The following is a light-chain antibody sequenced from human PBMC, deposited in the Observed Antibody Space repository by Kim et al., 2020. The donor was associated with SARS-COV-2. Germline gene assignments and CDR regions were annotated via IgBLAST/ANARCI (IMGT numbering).Light chain of an antibody. V-gene: IGLV1-44*01. CDR3: SVYDDSLSGSWV. J-gene: IGLJ3*02. Sequence: QSILTQPPSASETPGQRVTIACSGNTSNIGTNSVNWYQQLPGAAPKLLIYGTDQRPSGVPDRFSASKSGNSASLAIDRLQSEDEAVYFCSVYDDSLSGSWVFGGGTKVTVL. CDR2: GTD. CDR1: TSNIGTNS.